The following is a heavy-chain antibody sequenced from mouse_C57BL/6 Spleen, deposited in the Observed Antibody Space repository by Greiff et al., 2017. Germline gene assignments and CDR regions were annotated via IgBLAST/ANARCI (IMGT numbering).Heavy chain of an antibody. Sequence: QVQLQQPGAELVKPGASVKMSCKASGYTFTSYWITWVKQRPGQGLAWIGDIYPGSGSTTYNEKFKSKATLTVDKSSSTAYMQLSSLTSEDSAVDYCARRGYDPFDYWGQGTTLTVSS. J-gene: IGHJ2*01. CDR2: IYPGSGST. D-gene: IGHD2-2*01. V-gene: IGHV1-55*01. CDR1: GYTFTSYW. CDR3: ARRGYDPFDY.